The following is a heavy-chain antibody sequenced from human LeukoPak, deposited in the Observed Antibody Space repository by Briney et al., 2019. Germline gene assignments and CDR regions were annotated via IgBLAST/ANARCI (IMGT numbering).Heavy chain of an antibody. Sequence: MSSETLSLTCTVSGGSISSYYWSWIRQPPGKGLEWIGYIYYSGSTNYNPSLKSRVTISVDTSKNQFSLKLSSVTAADTAVYYCARDLRFLENNWFDPWGQGTLVTVSS. D-gene: IGHD3-3*01. CDR3: ARDLRFLENNWFDP. CDR2: IYYSGST. J-gene: IGHJ5*02. V-gene: IGHV4-59*01. CDR1: GGSISSYY.